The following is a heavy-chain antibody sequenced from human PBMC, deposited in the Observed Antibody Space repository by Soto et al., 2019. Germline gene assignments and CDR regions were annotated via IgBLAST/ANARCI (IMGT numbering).Heavy chain of an antibody. V-gene: IGHV3-33*06. D-gene: IGHD6-19*01. CDR2: IWYDGSIK. CDR1: GFTFSSYG. CDR3: AKDNSGWAQDAFDI. J-gene: IGHJ3*02. Sequence: GGSLRLSCAASGFTFSSYGMHWVRQAPGKGLEWVAVIWYDGSIKSYADSVKGRLTISRDNSRNRLYLQMNSLRAEDTAVYFCAKDNSGWAQDAFDIWGQGTMVTGSS.